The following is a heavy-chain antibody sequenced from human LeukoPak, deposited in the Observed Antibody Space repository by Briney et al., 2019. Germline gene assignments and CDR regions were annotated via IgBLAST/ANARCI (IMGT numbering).Heavy chain of an antibody. D-gene: IGHD3/OR15-3a*01. J-gene: IGHJ4*02. CDR1: XXXXTSYD. CDR2: MNPNSGNT. V-gene: IGHV1-8*01. CDR3: ASRTGYHQN. Sequence: GASVKVSXKXXXXXXTSYDINWVRQATGQGLEWMGWMNPNSGNTGYAQKFQGRVTMTRNTSISTAYMELSSLRSEDTAVYYCASRTGYHQNWGQGTLVTVSS.